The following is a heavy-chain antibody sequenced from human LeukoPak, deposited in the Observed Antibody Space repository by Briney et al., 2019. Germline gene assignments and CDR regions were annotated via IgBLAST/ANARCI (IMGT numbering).Heavy chain of an antibody. Sequence: GGSLRLSCAASGFTFSSYAMSWVRQAPGKGLEWVSAISGSGGTTYSTDSVRGRFTISRDNSKNTLYLQMNSLRAEDTAVYYCARRHCSSTSCYEDFDYWGQGTLVTVSS. J-gene: IGHJ4*02. CDR2: ISGSGGTT. CDR1: GFTFSSYA. V-gene: IGHV3-23*01. CDR3: ARRHCSSTSCYEDFDY. D-gene: IGHD2-2*01.